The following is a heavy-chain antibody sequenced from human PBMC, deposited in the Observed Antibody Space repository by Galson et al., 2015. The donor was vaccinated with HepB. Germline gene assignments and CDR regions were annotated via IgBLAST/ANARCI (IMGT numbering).Heavy chain of an antibody. J-gene: IGHJ4*02. CDR1: GYTFPSYD. Sequence: SVKVSCKASGYTFPSYDINWVRQATGQGLEWMGWMNPNSGNTGYAQKFQGRVTMTRNTSISTAYMELSSLRSEDTAVYYCARVTAGEDQLLYDFDYWGQGTLVTVSS. D-gene: IGHD2-2*02. CDR3: ARVTAGEDQLLYDFDY. V-gene: IGHV1-8*01. CDR2: MNPNSGNT.